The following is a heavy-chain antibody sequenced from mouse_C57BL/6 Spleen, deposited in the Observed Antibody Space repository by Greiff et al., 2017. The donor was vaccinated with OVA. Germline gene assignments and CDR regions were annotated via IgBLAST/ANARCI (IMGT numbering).Heavy chain of an antibody. V-gene: IGHV5-6*01. D-gene: IGHD2-13*01. Sequence: EVKVIESGGDLVKPGGSLKLSCAASGFTFSSYGMSWVRQTPDKRLEWVATISSGGSYTYYPDSVKGRFTISRDNAKNTLYLQMSSLKSEDTAMYYCARGDGYYFDYWGQGTTLTVSS. CDR2: ISSGGSYT. J-gene: IGHJ2*01. CDR1: GFTFSSYG. CDR3: ARGDGYYFDY.